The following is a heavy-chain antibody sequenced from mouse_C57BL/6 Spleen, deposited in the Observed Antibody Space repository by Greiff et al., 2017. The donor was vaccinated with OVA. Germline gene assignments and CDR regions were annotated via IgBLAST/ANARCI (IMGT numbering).Heavy chain of an antibody. D-gene: IGHD2-2*01. CDR1: GYTFTSYW. V-gene: IGHV1-64*01. CDR2: IHPNSGST. J-gene: IGHJ4*01. CDR3: ARFMIGYDGPLYAMDY. Sequence: QVQLKQSGAELVKPGASVKLSCKASGYTFTSYWMHWVKQRPGQGLEWIGMIHPNSGSTNYNEKFKSKATLTVDKSSSTAYMQLSSLTSEDSAVYYCARFMIGYDGPLYAMDYWGQGTSVTVSS.